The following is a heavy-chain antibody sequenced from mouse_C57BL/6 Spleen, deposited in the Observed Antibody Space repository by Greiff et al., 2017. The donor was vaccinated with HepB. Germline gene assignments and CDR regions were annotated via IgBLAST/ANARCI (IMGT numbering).Heavy chain of an antibody. CDR3: ARNWVITTVVADYFDY. CDR1: GYTFTGYW. D-gene: IGHD1-1*01. V-gene: IGHV1-9*01. Sequence: QVQLKESGAELMKPGASVKLSCKATGYTFTGYWIEWVKQRPGHGLEWIGEILPGSGSTNYNEKFKGKATFTADTSSNTAYMQLSSLTTEDSAIYYCARNWVITTVVADYFDYWGQGTTLTVSS. J-gene: IGHJ2*01. CDR2: ILPGSGST.